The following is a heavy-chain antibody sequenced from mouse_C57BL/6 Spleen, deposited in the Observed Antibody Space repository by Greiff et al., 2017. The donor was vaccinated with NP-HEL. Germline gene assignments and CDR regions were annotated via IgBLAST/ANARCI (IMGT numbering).Heavy chain of an antibody. J-gene: IGHJ1*03. V-gene: IGHV3-6*01. CDR2: ISYDGSN. CDR1: GYSITSGYY. Sequence: EVKLQESGPGLVKPSQSLSLTCSVTGYSITSGYYWNWIRQFPGNKLEWMGYISYDGSNNYNPSLKNRISITRDTSKNQFFLKLNSVTTEDTATYYCARDHYGAWYFDVWGTGTTVTVSS. D-gene: IGHD1-1*01. CDR3: ARDHYGAWYFDV.